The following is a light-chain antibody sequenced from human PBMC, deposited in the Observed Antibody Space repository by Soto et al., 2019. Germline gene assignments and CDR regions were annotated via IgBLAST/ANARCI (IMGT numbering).Light chain of an antibody. CDR1: QSISNNY. J-gene: IGKJ1*01. Sequence: TVLTQFPGSLSLSPGERATLSCRASQSISNNYLAWYQQKPGQAPRLLIYGASSRATGIPDRFSGSGSGTDFTLTISRLETEDFAVYFCQHYGSSSSWRSGQGTKMDIK. V-gene: IGKV3-20*01. CDR2: GAS. CDR3: QHYGSSSSWR.